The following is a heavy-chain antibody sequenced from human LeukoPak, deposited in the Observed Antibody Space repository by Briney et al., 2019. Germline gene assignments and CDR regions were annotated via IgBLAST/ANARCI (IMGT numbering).Heavy chain of an antibody. D-gene: IGHD4/OR15-4a*01. Sequence: SETLSLTCAVSGGSFSGYYWSWIRQPPGKGLEWIGEINHSGSTNYNPSLKSRVTISVDTSKNQFSLKLSSVTAADTAVYYCARGARLWHFDYWGQGTLVTVSS. CDR1: GGSFSGYY. J-gene: IGHJ4*02. CDR2: INHSGST. CDR3: ARGARLWHFDY. V-gene: IGHV4-34*01.